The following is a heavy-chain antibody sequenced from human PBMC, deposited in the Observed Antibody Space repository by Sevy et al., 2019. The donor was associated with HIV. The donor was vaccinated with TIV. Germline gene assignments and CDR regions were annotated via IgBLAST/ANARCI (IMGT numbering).Heavy chain of an antibody. CDR3: AKDRVWELGDAFDI. J-gene: IGHJ3*02. CDR2: LSGSGGST. CDR1: GFTFSSYA. V-gene: IGHV3-23*01. Sequence: GSLRLSCAASGFTFSSYAMNWVRQAPGKGLEWVSGLSGSGGSTNYADSVKGRFTISRDNSKNTLYLQMISLRAEDTAVYYCAKDRVWELGDAFDIWGQGTMVTVSS. D-gene: IGHD6-13*01.